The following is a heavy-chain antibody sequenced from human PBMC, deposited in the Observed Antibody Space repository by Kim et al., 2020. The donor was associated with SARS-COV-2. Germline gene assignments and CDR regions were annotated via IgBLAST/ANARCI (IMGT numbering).Heavy chain of an antibody. Sequence: GGSLRLSCAASGFTFSNYGMHWVRQAPGKGLEWVAVISYDGSIKYYADSVKGRFTISRDNSKNTLYLQMNSLRAEDTAVYYCAKDGRGGYYYINYFQHWGQGTLVTVSS. V-gene: IGHV3-30*18. J-gene: IGHJ1*01. CDR2: ISYDGSIK. CDR3: AKDGRGGYYYINYFQH. D-gene: IGHD3-22*01. CDR1: GFTFSNYG.